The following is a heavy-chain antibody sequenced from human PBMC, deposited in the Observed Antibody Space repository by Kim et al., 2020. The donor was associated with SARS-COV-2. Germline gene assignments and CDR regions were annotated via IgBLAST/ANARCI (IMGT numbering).Heavy chain of an antibody. J-gene: IGHJ4*02. Sequence: SETLSLTCTVSGGSISSGGYYWSWIRQHPGKGLEWIGYIYYSGSTYYNPSLKSRVTISVDTSKNQFSLKLSSVTAADTAVYYCARDGDLTEYYFDYWGQGTLVTVSS. CDR3: ARDGDLTEYYFDY. D-gene: IGHD2-21*02. CDR1: GGSISSGGYY. V-gene: IGHV4-31*03. CDR2: IYYSGST.